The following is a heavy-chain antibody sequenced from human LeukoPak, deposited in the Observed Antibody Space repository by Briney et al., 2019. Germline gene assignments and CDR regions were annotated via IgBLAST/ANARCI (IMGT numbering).Heavy chain of an antibody. J-gene: IGHJ4*02. D-gene: IGHD3-22*01. CDR3: AREVHSDSSGYDH. CDR2: MNPNSGNT. Sequence: SVKVSCKASGYTFTNYDINWVRQATGQGLEWMGWMNPNSGNTGYAQKFQGRVTITRNTSISTAYMELSSLRSEDTAVYYCAREVHSDSSGYDHWGQGTMVTVSS. V-gene: IGHV1-8*03. CDR1: GYTFTNYD.